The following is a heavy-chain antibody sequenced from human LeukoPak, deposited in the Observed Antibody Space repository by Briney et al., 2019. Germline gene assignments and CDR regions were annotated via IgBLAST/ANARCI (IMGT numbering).Heavy chain of an antibody. CDR1: GYTFTSYG. D-gene: IGHD4-23*01. CDR2: ISAYNGNT. Sequence: ASVKVSCKASGYTFTSYGISWVRQAPGQGLEWMGWISAYNGNTNYAQKLQGRVTMTRNTSISTAYMELSSLRSEDTAVYYCARIPGRNADYHGMDVWGQGTTVTVSS. J-gene: IGHJ6*02. V-gene: IGHV1-18*01. CDR3: ARIPGRNADYHGMDV.